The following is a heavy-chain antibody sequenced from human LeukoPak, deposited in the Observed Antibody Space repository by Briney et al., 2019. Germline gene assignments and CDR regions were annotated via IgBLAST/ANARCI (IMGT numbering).Heavy chain of an antibody. D-gene: IGHD5-18*01. V-gene: IGHV1-2*02. Sequence: ASVKVSCKASGYTFIGYYMHWVRQAPGQGREWMGWINANSGGTNYAQKFQGRVTMTRDTSISTAYMELSRLRSDDTAVYYCARVRDGYNYGSNWFDPWGQGTLVTVSS. CDR3: ARVRDGYNYGSNWFDP. CDR2: INANSGGT. CDR1: GYTFIGYY. J-gene: IGHJ5*02.